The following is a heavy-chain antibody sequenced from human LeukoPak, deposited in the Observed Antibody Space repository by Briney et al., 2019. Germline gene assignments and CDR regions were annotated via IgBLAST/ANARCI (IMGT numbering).Heavy chain of an antibody. J-gene: IGHJ5*02. CDR3: ARDNSVGDIAWWFDP. Sequence: ASVKVSCKASGYTFINNWMHWVRQAPGQGLEWVGLINPTGTTTLYAQKFQGRVTLTRDMSTSTDYMELRSLESEDTAVYYCARDNSVGDIAWWFDPWGQGTLVTVSS. D-gene: IGHD3-10*01. V-gene: IGHV1-46*01. CDR2: INPTGTTT. CDR1: GYTFINNW.